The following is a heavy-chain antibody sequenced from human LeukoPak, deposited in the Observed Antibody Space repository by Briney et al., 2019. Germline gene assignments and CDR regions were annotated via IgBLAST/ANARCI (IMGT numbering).Heavy chain of an antibody. D-gene: IGHD3-16*01. Sequence: ASVKVSCKASGYTFTSYGISWVRQAPGQGLERMGWISAHTGNTNYAQKLPGRDTMTTETSTSTAYMGLRSLRSDETAVYYCAREPGGGFQYDYWGQGTLVTVSS. CDR2: ISAHTGNT. CDR3: AREPGGGFQYDY. CDR1: GYTFTSYG. J-gene: IGHJ4*02. V-gene: IGHV1-18*04.